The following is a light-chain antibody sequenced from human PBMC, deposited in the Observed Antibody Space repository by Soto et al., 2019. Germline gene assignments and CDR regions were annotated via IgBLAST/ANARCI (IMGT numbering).Light chain of an antibody. V-gene: IGLV2-14*01. Sequence: QSALTQPASVSGSLGQSITISCTGTGSDIAGYNYISWYQQLPGKAPKLMIYEVTIRPSGISNRFSGSKSGNTASLTISGLQAEGEADYFCTSFTSTSSLYVFGTGTKLTVL. CDR1: GSDIAGYNY. J-gene: IGLJ1*01. CDR2: EVT. CDR3: TSFTSTSSLYV.